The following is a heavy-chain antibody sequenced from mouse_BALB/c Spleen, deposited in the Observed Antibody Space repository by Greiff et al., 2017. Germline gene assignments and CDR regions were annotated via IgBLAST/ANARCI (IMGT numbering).Heavy chain of an antibody. V-gene: IGHV1-63*01. J-gene: IGHJ2*01. CDR2: IYPGSGNT. CDR1: GYAFTNYW. D-gene: IGHD2-4*01. CDR3: ARWDYDFNY. Sequence: QVQLQQSGAELVRPGTSVKISCKASGYAFTNYWLGWVKQRPGHGLEWIGDIYPGSGNTYYNEKFKGKATLTADKSSSTAYMQLSSLTSEDSAVYSCARWDYDFNYWGQGTTLTVSS.